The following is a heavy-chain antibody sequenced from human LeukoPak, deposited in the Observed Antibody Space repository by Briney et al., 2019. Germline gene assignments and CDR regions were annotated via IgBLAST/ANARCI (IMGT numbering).Heavy chain of an antibody. V-gene: IGHV3-33*01. CDR1: GFTFSSYG. Sequence: GGSLRLSCAASGFTFSSYGMHWVRQAPGKGLEWVAVIWYDGSNKYYADSVKGRFTISGDNSKNTLYLQMNSLRAEDMAVYYCARDSDYGDYVGYFDYWGQGTLVTVSS. J-gene: IGHJ4*02. CDR3: ARDSDYGDYVGYFDY. CDR2: IWYDGSNK. D-gene: IGHD4-17*01.